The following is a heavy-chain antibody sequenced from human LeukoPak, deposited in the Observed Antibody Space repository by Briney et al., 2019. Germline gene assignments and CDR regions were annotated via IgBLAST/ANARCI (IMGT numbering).Heavy chain of an antibody. CDR2: ISYDGSNK. CDR1: GFTFSSYA. D-gene: IGHD3-3*01. J-gene: IGHJ5*02. Sequence: PGGSLRLSCAASGFTFSSYAMHWVRQAPGKGLEWVAVISYDGSNKYYADSVKGRFTISRDNSKNTLYLQMNSLRAEDTAVYYCAREIYSPYYDFWSGLPGEDWFDPWGQGTLVTVSS. CDR3: AREIYSPYYDFWSGLPGEDWFDP. V-gene: IGHV3-30-3*01.